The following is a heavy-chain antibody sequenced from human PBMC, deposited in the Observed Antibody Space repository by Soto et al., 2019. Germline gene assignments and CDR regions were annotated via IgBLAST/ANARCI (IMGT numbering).Heavy chain of an antibody. Sequence: SETLSLTCTVSGGSISSSSYYWGWIRQPPGKGLEWIGSIYYSGSTYYHPSLKSRVTISVDTSKNQFPLKLSSVTAADTAVYYCARRTLDRPDYYGMDLWGQGTTLTVSS. CDR1: GGSISSSSYY. J-gene: IGHJ6*02. CDR2: IYYSGST. CDR3: ARRTLDRPDYYGMDL. V-gene: IGHV4-39*01.